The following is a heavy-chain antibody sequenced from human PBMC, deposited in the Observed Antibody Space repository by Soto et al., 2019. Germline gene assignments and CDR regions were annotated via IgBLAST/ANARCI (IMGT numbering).Heavy chain of an antibody. J-gene: IGHJ3*02. CDR1: GFTVSSNY. CDR2: IYSGCST. V-gene: IGHV3-53*04. CDR3: ARNPLNYYDSSGYDTSPAFDI. D-gene: IGHD3-22*01. Sequence: GGSLRLSCAASGFTVSSNYMSWVRQAPGKGLEWVSVIYSGCSTYYADSVKGRFTISRHNSKNTLDLQMNSLRAEYTAVYYCARNPLNYYDSSGYDTSPAFDIWGQGTMVTVSS.